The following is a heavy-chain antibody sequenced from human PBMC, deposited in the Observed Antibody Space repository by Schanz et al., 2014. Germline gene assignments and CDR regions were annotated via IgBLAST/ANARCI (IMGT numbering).Heavy chain of an antibody. CDR1: GFSFGNYG. CDR2: INSDGTKR. CDR3: ARWFLIRGVILDS. D-gene: IGHD3-10*01. Sequence: VHLVESGGGLVQPGGSLRLSCEASGFSFGNYGMHWVRQAPGKGLEWVAFINSDGTKRFYADSVKSRFTISRDNSRDTVYLQMNSLRADDTAMYYCARWFLIRGVILDSWGQGTLVTVSS. V-gene: IGHV3-33*08. J-gene: IGHJ4*02.